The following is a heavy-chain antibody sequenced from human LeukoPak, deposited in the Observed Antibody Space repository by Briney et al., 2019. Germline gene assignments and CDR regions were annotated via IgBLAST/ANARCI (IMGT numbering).Heavy chain of an antibody. CDR1: GGTFSSYA. CDR2: INPSGGST. Sequence: ASVKVSCKASGGTFSSYAISWVRQAPGQGLEWMGIINPSGGSTSYAQKFQGRVTMTRDTSTSTVYMELSSLRSEDTAVYYCARAKLVGATLSPFDYWGQGTLVTVSS. V-gene: IGHV1-46*01. J-gene: IGHJ4*02. CDR3: ARAKLVGATLSPFDY. D-gene: IGHD1-26*01.